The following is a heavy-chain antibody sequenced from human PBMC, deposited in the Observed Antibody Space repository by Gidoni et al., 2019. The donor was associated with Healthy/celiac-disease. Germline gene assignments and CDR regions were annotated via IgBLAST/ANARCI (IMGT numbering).Heavy chain of an antibody. Sequence: VRQSPGNGLDWVAVIWYDGSNKYYADSVKVRFTISRDNSKNTLYRQMNSRRAEDTAVYYCARDLLTYYDILNGYYPPGDWGQGTLVTVSS. CDR2: IWYDGSNK. V-gene: IGHV3-33*01. D-gene: IGHD3-9*01. CDR3: ARDLLTYYDILNGYYPPGD. J-gene: IGHJ4*02.